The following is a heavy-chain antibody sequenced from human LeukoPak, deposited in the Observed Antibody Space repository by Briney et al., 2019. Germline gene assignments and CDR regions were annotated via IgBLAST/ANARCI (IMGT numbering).Heavy chain of an antibody. J-gene: IGHJ4*02. D-gene: IGHD3-22*01. CDR3: ARHPKKYYYDSSGYDKEFDY. CDR2: ISSSSSYI. CDR1: GFTFSSYS. Sequence: PGGSLRLSCAASGFTFSSYSMNWVRQAPGKGLEWVSSISSSSSYIYYADSVKGRFTTSRDNAKNSLYLQMNSLRAEDTAVYYCARHPKKYYYDSSGYDKEFDYWGQGTLVTVSS. V-gene: IGHV3-21*01.